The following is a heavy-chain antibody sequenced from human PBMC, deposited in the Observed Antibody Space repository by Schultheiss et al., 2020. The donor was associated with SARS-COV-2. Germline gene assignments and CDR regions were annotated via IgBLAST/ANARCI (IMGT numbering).Heavy chain of an antibody. CDR3: ARAQRRIVLMVYVIGAFDI. CDR2: IYTSGST. CDR1: GGSVSSGSYS. Sequence: SQTLSLTCTVSGGSVSSGSYSWNWIRQPPGKGLEWIGRIYTSGSTNYNPSLKSRVTISEDTSKNQFSLKLSSVTAADTAVYYCARAQRRIVLMVYVIGAFDIWGQGTMVTVSS. V-gene: IGHV4-61*02. D-gene: IGHD2-8*01. J-gene: IGHJ3*02.